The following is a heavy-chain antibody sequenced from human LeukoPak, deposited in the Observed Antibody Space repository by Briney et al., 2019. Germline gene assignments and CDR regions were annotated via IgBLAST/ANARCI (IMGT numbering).Heavy chain of an antibody. V-gene: IGHV4-34*01. D-gene: IGHD3-9*01. CDR2: INHSGST. CDR3: ARRSLRYFDWLFAYYFDY. Sequence: SETLSLTCAVYGGSFSGYYWSWIRQPPGKGLEWIGEINHSGSTNYNPSLKSRVTISVDTSKNQFSLKLSSVTAADTAVYYCARRSLRYFDWLFAYYFDYWGQGTLVTVSS. J-gene: IGHJ4*02. CDR1: GGSFSGYY.